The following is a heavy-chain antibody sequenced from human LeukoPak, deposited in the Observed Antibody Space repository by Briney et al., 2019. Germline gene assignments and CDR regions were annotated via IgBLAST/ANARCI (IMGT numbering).Heavy chain of an antibody. J-gene: IGHJ4*02. CDR3: AKGSSKIYCSSTSCSTGYFDY. D-gene: IGHD2-2*01. CDR2: IRYDGSNK. V-gene: IGHV3-30*02. Sequence: GGSLRLSCAASGFTFSDYTFHWVRQAPDKGLEWVAFIRYDGSNKYYADSVKGRFTISRDNSKNTLYLQMNSLRAEDTAVYYCAKGSSKIYCSSTSCSTGYFDYWGQGTLVTVSS. CDR1: GFTFSDYT.